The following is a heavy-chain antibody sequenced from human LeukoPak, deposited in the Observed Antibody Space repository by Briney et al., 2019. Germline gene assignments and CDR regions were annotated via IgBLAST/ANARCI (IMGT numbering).Heavy chain of an antibody. CDR1: GGSISSSSYY. CDR2: IYYSGST. CDR3: ARDVLGNFDY. D-gene: IGHD7-27*01. J-gene: IGHJ4*02. V-gene: IGHV4-39*02. Sequence: SETLSLTCTVSGGSISSSSYYWGWIRQPPGKGLEWIGSIYYSGSTYYNPSLKSRVTISVDTSKNQFSLKLSSVTAADTAVYYCARDVLGNFDYWGQGTLVTVSS.